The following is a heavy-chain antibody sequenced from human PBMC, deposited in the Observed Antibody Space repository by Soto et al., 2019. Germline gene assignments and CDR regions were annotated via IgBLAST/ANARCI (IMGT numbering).Heavy chain of an antibody. CDR2: ISGSGGST. CDR3: AKTMTAHQYYDFWSGYLV. J-gene: IGHJ4*02. CDR1: GFTFSSYA. D-gene: IGHD3-3*01. V-gene: IGHV3-23*01. Sequence: GGSLRLSCAASGFTFSSYAMSWVRQAPGKGLEWVSAISGSGGSTYYADSVKGRFTISRDNSKNTLYLQMNSLRAEDTAVYYCAKTMTAHQYYDFWSGYLVWGQGTLVTVSS.